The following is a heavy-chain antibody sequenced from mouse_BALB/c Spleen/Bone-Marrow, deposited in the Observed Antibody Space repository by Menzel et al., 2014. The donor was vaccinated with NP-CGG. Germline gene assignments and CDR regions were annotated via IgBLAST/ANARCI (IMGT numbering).Heavy chain of an antibody. V-gene: IGHV6-6*02. CDR2: IRLKSNNYAT. CDR1: GFTFSNYW. CDR3: TRRGSGYAMDY. J-gene: IGHJ4*01. D-gene: IGHD1-3*01. Sequence: EVKLVESGGGLVQPGGSMKLSCVASGFTFSNYWMNWVCQSPEKGLEWVAEIRLKSNNYATHYAEYGKGRLTIERGDSKRSVVNQMNNLRAQGTGIYFCTRRGSGYAMDYGGRGTSVTVSS.